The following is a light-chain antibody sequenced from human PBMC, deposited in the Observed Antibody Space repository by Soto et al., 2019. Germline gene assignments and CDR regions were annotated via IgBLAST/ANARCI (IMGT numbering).Light chain of an antibody. Sequence: DIVMTQSPDFLAVSLGERATINCKSSQSILYSSNNKNYLAWYQQKPGQPPKLLIYWASTRESGVPDRFSGSGSGTDFTLTISSLQGEAVAVYYFQQYFSTPFPFGPGTKVHIK. CDR3: QQYFSTPFP. J-gene: IGKJ3*01. V-gene: IGKV4-1*01. CDR1: QSILYSSNNKNY. CDR2: WAS.